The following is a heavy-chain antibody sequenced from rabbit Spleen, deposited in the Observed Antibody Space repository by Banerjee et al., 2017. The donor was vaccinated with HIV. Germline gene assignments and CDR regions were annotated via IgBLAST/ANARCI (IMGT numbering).Heavy chain of an antibody. CDR3: ARGSAAMTMVITGYYLSL. V-gene: IGHV1S45*01. D-gene: IGHD2-1*01. J-gene: IGHJ4*01. CDR1: GFSFSSRYY. CDR2: IYGGDGSST. Sequence: QEQLVESGGDLVQPEGSLTLTCTASGFSFSSRYYMCWVRQALGKGLEWIACIYGGDGSSTAYANWAKGRFTISKTSSTTVPLQMTSLTAADTATYFCARGSAAMTMVITGYYLSLWGQGTLVTVS.